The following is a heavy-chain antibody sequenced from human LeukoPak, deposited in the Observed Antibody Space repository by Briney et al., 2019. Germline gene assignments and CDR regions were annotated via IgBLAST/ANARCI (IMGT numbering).Heavy chain of an antibody. V-gene: IGHV4-4*07. D-gene: IGHD3-22*01. Sequence: SETLSLTCNVSGDSIRSYYWSWIRQPAGKGLEWIGRISSSGSTNYNPSLKSRVTISVDTSKNQFSLKLSSVTAADTAVYFCARGPYSYDSSGAFDIWGQGTMVTVSS. CDR3: ARGPYSYDSSGAFDI. CDR2: ISSSGST. J-gene: IGHJ3*02. CDR1: GDSIRSYY.